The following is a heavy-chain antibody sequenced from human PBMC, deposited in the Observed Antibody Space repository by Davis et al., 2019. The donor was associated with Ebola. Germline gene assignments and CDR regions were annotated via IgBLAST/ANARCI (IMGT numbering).Heavy chain of an antibody. CDR3: ARWSILGQ. CDR2: ISGSGGST. CDR1: GFTFSSYA. V-gene: IGHV3-23*01. D-gene: IGHD3-3*01. Sequence: GESLKISCAASGFTFSSYAMSWVRQAPEKGLEWVSAISGSGGSTYYADSVKGRFTISRDNAKNSLYLQMNSLRDEDTAVYYCARWSILGQWGQGTLVTVSS. J-gene: IGHJ4*02.